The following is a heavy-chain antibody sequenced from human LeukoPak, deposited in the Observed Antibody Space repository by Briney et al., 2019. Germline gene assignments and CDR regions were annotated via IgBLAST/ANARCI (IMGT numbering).Heavy chain of an antibody. Sequence: ASVKVSCKASGYTFTGYYLHWVRQAPGQGLEWMGWINPNSGGTNYPQKFQGRVTMTRNTSISTAYMELTGLRSDDTAVCYCAKDAYSGFSGSFYSDYWGQGTLVSVSS. CDR1: GYTFTGYY. J-gene: IGHJ4*02. V-gene: IGHV1-2*02. CDR3: AKDAYSGFSGSFYSDY. D-gene: IGHD6-13*01. CDR2: INPNSGGT.